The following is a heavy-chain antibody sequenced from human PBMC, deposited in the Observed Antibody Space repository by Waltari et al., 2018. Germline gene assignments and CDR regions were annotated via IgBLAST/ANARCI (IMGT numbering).Heavy chain of an antibody. CDR3: AKDNGYSLDY. Sequence: EVKLVESGGASVEPGRSLRLSCAASGFRLEDYAMHWVRQVPGKGLEWVSGLSWNSGSIIYADSVKGRFTISRDNARNSLFLQMTSLRPDDTALYYCAKDNGYSLDYWGHGTLVTVTS. CDR1: GFRLEDYA. V-gene: IGHV3-9*01. D-gene: IGHD5-18*01. J-gene: IGHJ4*01. CDR2: LSWNSGSI.